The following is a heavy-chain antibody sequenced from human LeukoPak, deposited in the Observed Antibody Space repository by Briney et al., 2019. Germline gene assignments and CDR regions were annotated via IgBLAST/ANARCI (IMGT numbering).Heavy chain of an antibody. D-gene: IGHD2-2*01. CDR1: GFTFSNYA. CDR2: VSGSGGST. CDR3: ASRPAASLGPLGY. Sequence: GGSLRLSCAASGFTFSNYAMAWVRQIPGKGLEWVSVVSGSGGSTYYADSVKGRFTVSRDNSKNTLYLQMNNLRVDDTAIYYCASRPAASLGPLGYWGQGTLVTVSS. V-gene: IGHV3-23*01. J-gene: IGHJ4*02.